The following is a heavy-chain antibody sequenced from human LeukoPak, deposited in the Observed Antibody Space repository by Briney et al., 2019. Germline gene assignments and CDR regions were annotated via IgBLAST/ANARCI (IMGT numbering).Heavy chain of an antibody. D-gene: IGHD3-10*01. CDR1: GFRFTSYW. V-gene: IGHV5-51*01. J-gene: IGHJ6*02. CDR3: ARRDYYGSGSYYSDGMDV. Sequence: GESLKISYQGSGFRFTSYWIVWVRQTPEKGLEWMGIIYPGDSDTNYSPSFQGQVTISADKSISTAYLQWSSLKASDTAMYYCARRDYYGSGSYYSDGMDVWGQGTTVTVSS. CDR2: IYPGDSDT.